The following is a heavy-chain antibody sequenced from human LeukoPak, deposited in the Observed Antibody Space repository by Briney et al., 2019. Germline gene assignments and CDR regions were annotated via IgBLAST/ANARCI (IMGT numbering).Heavy chain of an antibody. CDR3: APFCSGSTCYFIDY. J-gene: IGHJ4*02. V-gene: IGHV3-23*01. D-gene: IGHD2-15*01. Sequence: GGSLRLSCAASGFTFSSYGVSWVRQAPGKGLEWVSSISDSGTNTCYADSVKGRFTTSRDTSKNTLFLQMNSLRADDTAIYYCAPFCSGSTCYFIDYWGQGTLVTVSS. CDR2: ISDSGTNT. CDR1: GFTFSSYG.